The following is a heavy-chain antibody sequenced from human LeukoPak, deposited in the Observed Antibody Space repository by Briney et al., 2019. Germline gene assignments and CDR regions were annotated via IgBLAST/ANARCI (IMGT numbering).Heavy chain of an antibody. Sequence: GGSLRLSCAASGFTFSSYAMSWVRQAPGKGLEWVSGISGSGGSTYYADSVKGRFTISRDNSKNTLYLQMNSLRAEDTAVYYCARAPAHYYDTSDYSLISSYYMDVWGKGTTVTISS. CDR1: GFTFSSYA. D-gene: IGHD3-22*01. CDR3: ARAPAHYYDTSDYSLISSYYMDV. V-gene: IGHV3-23*01. J-gene: IGHJ6*03. CDR2: ISGSGGST.